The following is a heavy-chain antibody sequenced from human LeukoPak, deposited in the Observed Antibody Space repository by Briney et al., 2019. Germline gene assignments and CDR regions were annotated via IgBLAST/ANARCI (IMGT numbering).Heavy chain of an antibody. V-gene: IGHV3-64*02. CDR1: GFTFSSYA. D-gene: IGHD1-26*01. J-gene: IGHJ3*02. CDR3: ARGGSYLSAFDI. CDR2: ISTNGGST. Sequence: GGSLRLSCAASGFTFSSYAMHWVRQAPGKGLEFDSGISTNGGSTYYADSVKGRFTISRDNSKNTLFLQMGSLRAEDTAVYYCARGGSYLSAFDIWGQGTMVTVSS.